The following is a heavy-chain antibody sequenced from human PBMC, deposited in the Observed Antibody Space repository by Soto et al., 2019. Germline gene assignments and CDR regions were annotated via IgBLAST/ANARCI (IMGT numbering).Heavy chain of an antibody. V-gene: IGHV1-3*01. D-gene: IGHD6-19*01. CDR3: AIDLGGWTDY. Sequence: QFQLVQSGHQVKKPGASVKVSCKPSGHTFTSYAMQWVRQAPGQRLEWMGWITAGNGNTKYSQKFQGRVTITSDTSASTDYMERTRLRAEEMAVYYCAIDLGGWTDYCRQGTLVTVSS. CDR2: ITAGNGNT. CDR1: GHTFTSYA. J-gene: IGHJ4*02.